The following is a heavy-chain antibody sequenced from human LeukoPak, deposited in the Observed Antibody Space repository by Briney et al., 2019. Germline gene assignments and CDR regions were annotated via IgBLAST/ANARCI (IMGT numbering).Heavy chain of an antibody. J-gene: IGHJ4*02. V-gene: IGHV3-30*01. CDR1: GFSLSDYA. Sequence: GGSLRLSCAASGFSLSDYAIHWVRQAPGKGIEWVAVITFDGTNKFYADPVKGPFTISRDSSKNTVFLQMTSLRPEDTAVYCARAAYRGGGGTLTGILPGYWGQGTLVPVSS. CDR2: ITFDGTNK. CDR3: ARAAYRGGGGTLTGILPGY. D-gene: IGHD3-9*01.